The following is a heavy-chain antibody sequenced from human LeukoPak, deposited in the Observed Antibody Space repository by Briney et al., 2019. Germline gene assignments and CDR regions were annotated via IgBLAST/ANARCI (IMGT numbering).Heavy chain of an antibody. CDR2: ISAYNGNT. V-gene: IGHV1-18*01. CDR1: GYTFTSYG. CDR3: ARGVVNIVVVVAATPRYYYGMDV. J-gene: IGHJ6*02. Sequence: ASVKVSCKASGYTFTSYGISWVRQAPGQGLEWMGWISAYNGNTNYAQKLQGRVTMTTDTSTSTAYMELRSLRSDDTAVYYCARGVVNIVVVVAATPRYYYGMDVWGQGTTVTVSS. D-gene: IGHD2-15*01.